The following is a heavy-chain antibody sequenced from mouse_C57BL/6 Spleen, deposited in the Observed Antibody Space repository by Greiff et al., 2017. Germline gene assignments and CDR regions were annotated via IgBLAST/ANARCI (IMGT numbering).Heavy chain of an antibody. CDR3: ARGEPYYSNYGYAMDY. Sequence: QVQLQQPGAELVKPGASVKLSCKASGYTFTSYWMHWVKQRPGQGLEWIGMIHPNSGSTNYNEKFKSKATLTVDKSSSTAYMQLSSLTSEDSAVYDCARGEPYYSNYGYAMDYWGQGTSVTVSS. D-gene: IGHD2-5*01. V-gene: IGHV1-64*01. CDR1: GYTFTSYW. CDR2: IHPNSGST. J-gene: IGHJ4*01.